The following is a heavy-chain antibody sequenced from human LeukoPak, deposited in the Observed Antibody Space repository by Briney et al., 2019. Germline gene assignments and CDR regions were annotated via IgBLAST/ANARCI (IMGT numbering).Heavy chain of an antibody. CDR2: IYHSGST. CDR3: ARGEDCGGDCYAFDI. J-gene: IGHJ3*02. CDR1: GGSISSSSYY. D-gene: IGHD2-21*02. Sequence: SETLSLTCTVSGGSISSSSYYWGWIRQPPGKGLEWIGYIYHSGSTYYNPSLKSRVTISVDRSKNQFSLKLSSVTAADTAVYYCARGEDCGGDCYAFDIWGQGTMVTVSS. V-gene: IGHV4-39*07.